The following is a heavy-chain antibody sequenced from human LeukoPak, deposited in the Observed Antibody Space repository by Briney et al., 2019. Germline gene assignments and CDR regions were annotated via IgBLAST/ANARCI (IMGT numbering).Heavy chain of an antibody. Sequence: SETLSLTCAVYGXSFSGYYWSWVRQPPGKGLEWIGEINHSGSTNYNPSLKSRVTISVDTSKNQFSLKLSSVTAADTAVYYCARSQPRVVVPAAILGFDIWGQGTMVTVSS. CDR1: GXSFSGYY. D-gene: IGHD2-2*01. V-gene: IGHV4-34*01. J-gene: IGHJ3*02. CDR3: ARSQPRVVVPAAILGFDI. CDR2: INHSGST.